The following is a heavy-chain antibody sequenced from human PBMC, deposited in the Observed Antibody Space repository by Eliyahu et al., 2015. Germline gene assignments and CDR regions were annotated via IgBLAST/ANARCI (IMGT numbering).Heavy chain of an antibody. CDR2: IYPHDSDI. Sequence: EVQLVQSGAEVKKPGESLKISCKVSGYNFNTYWIAWVRQMPGKGLEWMGVIYPHDSDIRYSPSVQGQVTFSADKSVSTAYLQWSSLKASDTAIYYCTRRDASRGFDSWGQGTLVTVSS. D-gene: IGHD2-8*01. CDR1: GYNFNTYW. V-gene: IGHV5-51*01. CDR3: TRRDASRGFDS. J-gene: IGHJ4*02.